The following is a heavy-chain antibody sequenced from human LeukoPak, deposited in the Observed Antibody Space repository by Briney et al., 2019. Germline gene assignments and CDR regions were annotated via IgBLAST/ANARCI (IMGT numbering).Heavy chain of an antibody. J-gene: IGHJ4*02. CDR2: ISGYNGNT. CDR3: ARSGSYSTGPFDY. Sequence: ASVKVSCKASGYTFTGYYMHWVRQAPGQGLEWMGWISGYNGNTSYAQKFQGRVTMTTDTSTSTAYMELRSLRSDDTAVYYCARSGSYSTGPFDYWGQGTLVTVSS. CDR1: GYTFTGYY. D-gene: IGHD1-26*01. V-gene: IGHV1-18*04.